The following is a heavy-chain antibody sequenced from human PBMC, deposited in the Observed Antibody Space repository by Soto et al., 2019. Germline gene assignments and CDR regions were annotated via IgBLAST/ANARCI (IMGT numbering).Heavy chain of an antibody. D-gene: IGHD2-2*01. Sequence: ASVKVSCKASGYTFTSYDINWVRQATGQGLEWMGWTNPNSGNTGYAQKFQGRVTMTRNTSISTSYMDLCSLRSEDTAVYYCARVQRYCSSTSCYDPLDYYYMDVWGKGTTVTVSS. CDR2: TNPNSGNT. CDR1: GYTFTSYD. J-gene: IGHJ6*03. CDR3: ARVQRYCSSTSCYDPLDYYYMDV. V-gene: IGHV1-8*01.